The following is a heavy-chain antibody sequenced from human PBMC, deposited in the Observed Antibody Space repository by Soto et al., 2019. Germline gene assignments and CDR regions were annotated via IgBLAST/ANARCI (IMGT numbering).Heavy chain of an antibody. J-gene: IGHJ4*02. CDR2: IYNDGVT. CDR1: GDSISTSRYY. Sequence: QLHLQESGPGLVKPSETLSLTCTVSGDSISTSRYYWAWIRQPPGTGLEWIGTIYNDGVTYYNPSLKSRVTLSIDPSKNQFSLKLRSVTAADSTIYYCARHYCTGGPCYFDYWGQGTLVTVSS. D-gene: IGHD2-8*02. CDR3: ARHYCTGGPCYFDY. V-gene: IGHV4-39*01.